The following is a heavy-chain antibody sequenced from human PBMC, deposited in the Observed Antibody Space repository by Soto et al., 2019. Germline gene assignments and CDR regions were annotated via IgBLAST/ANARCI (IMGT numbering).Heavy chain of an antibody. CDR3: AKVRFLEWLSYYYYYMDV. D-gene: IGHD3-3*01. CDR2: IYYSGST. Sequence: SETLSLTCTVSGGSISSYYWSWIRQPPGKGLEWIGYIYYSGSTNYNPSLKSRVTISVDTSKNQFSLKLSSVTAADTAVYYCAKVRFLEWLSYYYYYMDVWGKGTTVTVSS. CDR1: GGSISSYY. V-gene: IGHV4-59*01. J-gene: IGHJ6*03.